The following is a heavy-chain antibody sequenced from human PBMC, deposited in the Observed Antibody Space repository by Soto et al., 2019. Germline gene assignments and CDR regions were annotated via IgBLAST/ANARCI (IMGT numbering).Heavy chain of an antibody. CDR1: GYIFTNFY. J-gene: IGHJ4*02. Sequence: QVQLVQPGAEVKKPGASVKFSCKASGYIFTNFYIRWVRQAPGQGLEWIGIINPNGGSTNYAQNFQGRVTMTRDTSTSTVYMDLSSLRSEDTAVYYCTRGLASGDYWGQGTLITVSS. CDR2: INPNGGST. D-gene: IGHD6-6*01. V-gene: IGHV1-46*03. CDR3: TRGLASGDY.